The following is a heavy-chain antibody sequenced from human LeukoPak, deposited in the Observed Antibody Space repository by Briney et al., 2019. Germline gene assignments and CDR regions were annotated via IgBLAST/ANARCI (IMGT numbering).Heavy chain of an antibody. CDR3: ARHDVVNDSSRDAFDI. CDR2: IYTSGST. J-gene: IGHJ3*02. CDR1: GGSISSSSYY. D-gene: IGHD3-22*01. V-gene: IGHV4-61*02. Sequence: PSETLSLTCTVSGGSISSSSYYWGWIRQPPGKGLEWIGRIYTSGSTNYNPSLKSRVTMSVDTSKNQFSLKLSSVTAADTAVYYCARHDVVNDSSRDAFDIWGQGTMVTVSS.